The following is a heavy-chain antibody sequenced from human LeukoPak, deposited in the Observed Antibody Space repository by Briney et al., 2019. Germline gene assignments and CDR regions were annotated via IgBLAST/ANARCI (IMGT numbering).Heavy chain of an antibody. V-gene: IGHV3-30*03. CDR2: ISYDGSNK. Sequence: GGSLRLSCAASGFTFSSYGMHWVRQAPGKGLEWVAVISYDGSNKYYADSVKGRFTTSRDNSKNTLYLQMNSLRAEDTAVYYCASDGYGDYGWGQGTLVTVSS. D-gene: IGHD4-17*01. CDR3: ASDGYGDYG. CDR1: GFTFSSYG. J-gene: IGHJ4*02.